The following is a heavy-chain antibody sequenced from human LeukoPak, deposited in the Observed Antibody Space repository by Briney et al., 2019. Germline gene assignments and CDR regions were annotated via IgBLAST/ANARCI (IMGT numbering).Heavy chain of an antibody. V-gene: IGHV1-18*01. CDR3: ARDGTSTDDY. Sequence: ASVNVSFKASGYTFSNFGINWVRQAPGQGREWIAWISGNNDNPNYGQKFQGRFTVTTDSSKSTAYMELRNLRSDDTAVYYCARDGTSTDDYWGQGTLVTVSS. CDR2: ISGNNDNP. J-gene: IGHJ4*02. CDR1: GYTFSNFG. D-gene: IGHD2-2*01.